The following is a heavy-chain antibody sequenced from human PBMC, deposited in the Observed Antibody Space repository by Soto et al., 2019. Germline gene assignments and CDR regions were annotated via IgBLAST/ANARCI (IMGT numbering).Heavy chain of an antibody. CDR1: GGTFSSYA. CDR2: IIPIFGTA. CDR3: ARGPRDIVLMVYSHPFDP. Sequence: QVQLVQSGAEVKKPGSSVKVSCKASGGTFSSYAISWVRQAPGQGLEWMGGIIPIFGTANYAQKFQGRVTITADESTSIAYMELTSLISEDTAVYYCARGPRDIVLMVYSHPFDPCGQGTLVTVSS. D-gene: IGHD2-8*01. V-gene: IGHV1-69*01. J-gene: IGHJ5*02.